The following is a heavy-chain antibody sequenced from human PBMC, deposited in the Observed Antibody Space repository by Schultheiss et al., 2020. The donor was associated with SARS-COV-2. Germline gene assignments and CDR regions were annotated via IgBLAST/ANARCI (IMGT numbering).Heavy chain of an antibody. CDR3: ARVPAGYYFDY. Sequence: SETLSLTCTVSGGSISSYYWSWIRQPPGKGLEWIGSIYHSGSTYYNPSLKSRVTISVDRSKNQFSLKLSSVTAADTAVYYCARVPAGYYFDYWGQGTLVTVSS. V-gene: IGHV4-39*07. CDR2: IYHSGST. J-gene: IGHJ4*02. D-gene: IGHD6-19*01. CDR1: GGSISSYY.